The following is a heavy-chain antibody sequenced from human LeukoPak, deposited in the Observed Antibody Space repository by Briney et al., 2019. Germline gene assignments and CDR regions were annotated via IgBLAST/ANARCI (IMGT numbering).Heavy chain of an antibody. CDR3: AKGPRVFGGLIGSGGYYFDY. V-gene: IGHV3-23*01. Sequence: GGSLRLSCAASGFTFSSYVMTWVRQAPKMGLEWVSGISGSGGTTYYADSVKGRFTVSRDNSKNTVYLQMNSLRAEDTAVYYCAKGPRVFGGLIGSGGYYFDYWGQGTLVTVSS. CDR2: ISGSGGTT. D-gene: IGHD3-16*02. CDR1: GFTFSSYV. J-gene: IGHJ4*02.